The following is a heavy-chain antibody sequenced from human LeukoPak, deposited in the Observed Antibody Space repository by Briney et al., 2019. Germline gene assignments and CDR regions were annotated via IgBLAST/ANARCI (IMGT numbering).Heavy chain of an antibody. CDR3: ARGARAGYNLEPFDY. CDR2: IYYSGST. CDR1: GGSISSSSYY. V-gene: IGHV4-61*05. J-gene: IGHJ4*02. Sequence: SETLSLTCIVSGGSISSSSYYWSWIRQPPGKGLEWIGYIYYSGSTKYNPSLKSRVTISVDTSKNQFSLKLSSVTAADTAVYYCARGARAGYNLEPFDYWGQGTLVTVSS. D-gene: IGHD5-24*01.